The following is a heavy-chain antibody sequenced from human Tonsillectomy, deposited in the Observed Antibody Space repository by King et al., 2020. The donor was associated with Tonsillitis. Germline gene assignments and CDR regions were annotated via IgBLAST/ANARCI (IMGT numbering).Heavy chain of an antibody. Sequence: VKLVESGEGVVQPGGSLRLSCEASAFLLSGFGMHWVSLAPGKGRERVSVISYNGSDTNYADSVKGRFTIPRENSKNTLYLQLNSLSAEDTAVYYCAKVMGVGVTAGGLDTWGQGTPVTVSS. D-gene: IGHD6-13*01. J-gene: IGHJ5*02. CDR1: AFLLSGFG. CDR3: AKVMGVGVTAGGLDT. CDR2: ISYNGSDT. V-gene: IGHV3-30*18.